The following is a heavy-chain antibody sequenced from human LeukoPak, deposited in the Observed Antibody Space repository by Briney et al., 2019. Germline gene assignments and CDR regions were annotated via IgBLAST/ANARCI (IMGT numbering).Heavy chain of an antibody. V-gene: IGHV4-61*05. CDR1: GGSISSSSYY. Sequence: SETLSLTCTVSGGSISSSSYYWGWIRQPPGKGLEWIAYIYYSGSTNYNPSLKSRVTISVDTSKNQFSLKLSSVTAADTAVYYCAREYSSSLGVGYYYGMDVWGQGTTVTVSS. CDR3: AREYSSSLGVGYYYGMDV. J-gene: IGHJ6*02. CDR2: IYYSGST. D-gene: IGHD6-6*01.